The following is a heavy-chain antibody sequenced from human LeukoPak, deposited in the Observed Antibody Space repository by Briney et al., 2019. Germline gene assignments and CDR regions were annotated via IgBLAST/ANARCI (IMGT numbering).Heavy chain of an antibody. J-gene: IGHJ4*02. CDR3: ATGKYSSSWQFDY. CDR1: GYTLTELS. V-gene: IGHV1-24*01. D-gene: IGHD6-13*01. CDR2: FDPEDGET. Sequence: ASVKVSCKVSGYTLTELSMHWVRQAPGKGLEWMGGFDPEDGETIYAQKFQGRVTMTEDTSTDTAYMKLSSLRSEDTAVYYCATGKYSSSWQFDYWGQGTLVTVSS.